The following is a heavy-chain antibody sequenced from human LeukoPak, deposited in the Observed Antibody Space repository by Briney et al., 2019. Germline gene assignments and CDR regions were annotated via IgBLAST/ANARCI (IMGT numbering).Heavy chain of an antibody. V-gene: IGHV3-23*01. CDR1: GFTFSTHA. CDR2: ISGSGGST. CDR3: AKSGAQWLVQENWFDP. J-gene: IGHJ5*02. Sequence: GGSLRLSCAASGFTFSTHAMSWVRQAPGQGLEWVSSISGSGGSTYYADSVKGRFTISKDTSKKTVDLQMNSLRAEDTAVYYCAKSGAQWLVQENWFDPWGQGTLFTVSS. D-gene: IGHD6-19*01.